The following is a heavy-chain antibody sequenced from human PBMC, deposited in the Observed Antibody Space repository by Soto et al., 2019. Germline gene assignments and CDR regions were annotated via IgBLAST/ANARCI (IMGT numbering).Heavy chain of an antibody. CDR2: ISYDGSNK. Sequence: QVQLVESGGGVVQPGRSLRLSCAASGFTFSSYAMHWVRQAPGKGLERVAVISYDGSNKYYADPVKGRFTISRDNSKNTLYLQMNSRRAEDTAVYYCARDLGGFRDDYGDYAPVYYYYYGMDVWGQGTTVTVSS. J-gene: IGHJ6*02. CDR3: ARDLGGFRDDYGDYAPVYYYYYGMDV. D-gene: IGHD4-17*01. CDR1: GFTFSSYA. V-gene: IGHV3-30-3*01.